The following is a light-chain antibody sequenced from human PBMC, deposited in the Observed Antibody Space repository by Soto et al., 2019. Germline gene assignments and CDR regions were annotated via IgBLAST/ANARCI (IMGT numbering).Light chain of an antibody. CDR2: GAS. J-gene: IGKJ1*01. CDR3: QQYNNWPPWT. Sequence: EIVMTQSPATLSVSPGERATLSCRASQRVSSNLAWYQQKPGQAPRLLIYGASDRPTGIPARFSGSGYETEFTLPISSLQSEDFAVYYCQQYNNWPPWTFGQGTKVEIK. V-gene: IGKV3-15*01. CDR1: QRVSSN.